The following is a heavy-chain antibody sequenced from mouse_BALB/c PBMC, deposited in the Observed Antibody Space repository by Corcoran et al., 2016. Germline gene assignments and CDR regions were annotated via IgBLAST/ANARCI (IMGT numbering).Heavy chain of an antibody. Sequence: DVQLQESGPGLVKPSQSLSLTCSVTGYSITSGYYWHWIRQFPGNKLEWMGYISYDGSNNYNPSLKNRISITSDTSKNQFFLKLNSVTTEDTATYYCASVYYGYYFDYWGQGTTLTVSS. V-gene: IGHV3-6*02. CDR2: ISYDGSN. J-gene: IGHJ2*01. D-gene: IGHD1-2*01. CDR1: GYSITSGYY. CDR3: ASVYYGYYFDY.